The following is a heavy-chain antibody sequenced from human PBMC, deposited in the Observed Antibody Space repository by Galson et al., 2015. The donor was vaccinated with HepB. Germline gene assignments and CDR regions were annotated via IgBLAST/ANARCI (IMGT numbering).Heavy chain of an antibody. V-gene: IGHV1-24*01. D-gene: IGHD5-12*01. Sequence: SVKVSCKVSGYSLSEVSMHWVRQAPGKGFEWLGGFDTEDGETKYAQQFQGRLTLTEDTSTDTAHMLLSSLRSEDTAVYYCAAAPKWIQLMNSYFYGLDVWGQGTTVTVSS. CDR3: AAAPKWIQLMNSYFYGLDV. CDR1: GYSLSEVS. J-gene: IGHJ6*02. CDR2: FDTEDGET.